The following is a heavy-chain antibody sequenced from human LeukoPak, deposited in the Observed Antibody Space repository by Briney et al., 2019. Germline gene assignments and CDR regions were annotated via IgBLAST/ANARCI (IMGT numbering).Heavy chain of an antibody. J-gene: IGHJ4*02. CDR1: GFTFSSSS. CDR3: ARGEKDYGSGSYEGDFDY. Sequence: PGGSLRLSCAASGFTFSSSSMNWVRQAPGKGLEWVSSISGSSSSIYYADSVKGRFTISRDNAKNSLYLQMNSLRAEDTAVYYCARGEKDYGSGSYEGDFDYWGQGTLVTVSS. D-gene: IGHD3-10*01. CDR2: ISGSSSSI. V-gene: IGHV3-21*01.